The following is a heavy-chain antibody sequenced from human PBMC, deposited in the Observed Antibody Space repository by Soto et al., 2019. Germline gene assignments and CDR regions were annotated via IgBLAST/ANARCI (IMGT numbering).Heavy chain of an antibody. CDR3: ARGPTVTTLDWFDP. CDR1: GFTVSSNY. V-gene: IGHV3-66*01. Sequence: EVQLVESGGGLVQPGGSLRLSCAASGFTVSSNYMSWVRQAPGKGLEWVSVIYSGGSTYYADSVKGRFTISRDNSKNPLYLQMNSLRAEDTAVYYCARGPTVTTLDWFDPWGQGTLVTVSS. J-gene: IGHJ5*02. CDR2: IYSGGST. D-gene: IGHD4-17*01.